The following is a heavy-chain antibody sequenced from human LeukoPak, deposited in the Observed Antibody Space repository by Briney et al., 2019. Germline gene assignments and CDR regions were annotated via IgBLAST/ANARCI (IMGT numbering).Heavy chain of an antibody. CDR3: AKDYYGDYGPFDY. CDR1: GFTFDDYA. CDR2: ISWNSGSI. Sequence: GGSLSLSCAASGFTFDDYAMHWVRQVPGKGLEWVSGISWNSGSITYADSVKGRFTISRDNAKNSLYLQMNSLRAEDTALYFCAKDYYGDYGPFDYWGQGTLVTVSS. D-gene: IGHD4-17*01. V-gene: IGHV3-9*01. J-gene: IGHJ4*02.